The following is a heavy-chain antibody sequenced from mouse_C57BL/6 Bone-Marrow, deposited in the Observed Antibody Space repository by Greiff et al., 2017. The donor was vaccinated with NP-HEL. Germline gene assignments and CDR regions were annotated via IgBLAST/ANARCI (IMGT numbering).Heavy chain of an antibody. Sequence: VQLQESGPGLVQPSQSLSITCTVSGFSLTSYGVHWVRQSPGKGLEWLGVIWRGGSTDYNAAFMSRLSITKDNSKSQVFFKMNSLQADDTAIYYCAKKDPLYGGYYGFAYWGQGTLVTVSA. CDR1: GFSLTSYG. D-gene: IGHD2-3*01. CDR2: IWRGGST. J-gene: IGHJ3*01. CDR3: AKKDPLYGGYYGFAY. V-gene: IGHV2-5*01.